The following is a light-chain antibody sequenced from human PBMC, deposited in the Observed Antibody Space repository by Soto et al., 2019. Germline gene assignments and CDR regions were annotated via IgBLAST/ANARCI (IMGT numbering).Light chain of an antibody. CDR3: QQLNIYPLT. Sequence: DIPMTQSPSSVSASVGDRVTITCRASQGISSWLAWYQQKPGKAPKLLIDSASTLQSGVPSRFSGSGSGTEFTLTINSLQPEDFATYYCQQLNIYPLTFGPGTRVDIK. J-gene: IGKJ3*01. V-gene: IGKV1D-12*01. CDR2: SAS. CDR1: QGISSW.